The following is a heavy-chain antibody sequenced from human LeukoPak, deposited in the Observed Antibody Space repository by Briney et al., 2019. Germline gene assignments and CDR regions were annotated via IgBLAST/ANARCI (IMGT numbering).Heavy chain of an antibody. CDR3: ARESNFVSAFDV. D-gene: IGHD3-16*01. J-gene: IGHJ6*02. CDR2: IYYSGST. Sequence: SQTLSLTCTVSGGSVSSGDYYWSWIRQHPGTGLEWIGYIYYSGSTYYNPSLKSRVTMSVDTSKNQFSLNLTSVTAADTAVYYCARESNFVSAFDVWGRGTTVTVSS. CDR1: GGSVSSGDYY. V-gene: IGHV4-31*03.